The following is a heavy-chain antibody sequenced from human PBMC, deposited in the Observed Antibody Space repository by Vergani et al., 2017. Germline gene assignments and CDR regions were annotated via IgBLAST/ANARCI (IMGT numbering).Heavy chain of an antibody. J-gene: IGHJ6*04. CDR1: GYTFTSYG. CDR2: IIPIFGTA. D-gene: IGHD3-3*01. CDR3: ARASGGGITIFGVVPCQVDV. Sequence: QVQLVQSGAEVKKPGASVKVSCKASGYTFTSYGISWVRQAPGQGLEWMGWIIPIFGTANYAQKFQGRVTITADESTSTAYMELSSVTAADTAVYYCARASGGGITIFGVVPCQVDVWGKGTTVTVSS. V-gene: IGHV1-69*13.